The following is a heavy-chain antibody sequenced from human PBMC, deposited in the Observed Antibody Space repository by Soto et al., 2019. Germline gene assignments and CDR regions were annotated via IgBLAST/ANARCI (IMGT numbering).Heavy chain of an antibody. CDR1: GGSISSYY. Sequence: SETLSLTCTVSGGSISSYYWSWIRQPPGKGLEWIGYIYYSGSTNYNPSLKSRVTISVDTSKNQFSLKLSSVTAADTAVYYCARELRYFDWLLYNWFDPWGQGTLVTVSS. J-gene: IGHJ5*02. CDR2: IYYSGST. D-gene: IGHD3-9*01. CDR3: ARELRYFDWLLYNWFDP. V-gene: IGHV4-59*01.